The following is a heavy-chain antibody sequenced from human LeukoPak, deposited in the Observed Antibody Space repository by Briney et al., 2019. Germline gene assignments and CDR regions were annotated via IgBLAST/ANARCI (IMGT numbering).Heavy chain of an antibody. J-gene: IGHJ4*02. Sequence: SETLSLTCTVSGGSISSYYWTWIRQPPGKGLEWIGYIYSSGSTKYNPSLKSRVTISLDTSKNQFSLRLSSVTAADTAVYYCARQRKGAYYYDSSVPFDYWGQGTLVTVSS. CDR2: IYSSGST. CDR3: ARQRKGAYYYDSSVPFDY. V-gene: IGHV4-59*01. D-gene: IGHD3-22*01. CDR1: GGSISSYY.